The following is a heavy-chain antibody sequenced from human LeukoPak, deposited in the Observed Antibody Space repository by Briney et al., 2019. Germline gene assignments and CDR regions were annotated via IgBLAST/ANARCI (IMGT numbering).Heavy chain of an antibody. CDR2: ISSSSSTI. D-gene: IGHD3-22*01. CDR1: GLTFSSYS. V-gene: IGHV3-48*01. J-gene: IGHJ4*02. CDR3: ARGGSGYCFDY. Sequence: QAGGSLRLSCAASGLTFSSYSMKWVRQAPGKGLEWVSYISSSSSTIYYADSVKGRFTISRDNAKNSLYLQMNSLRAEDTGVYYCARGGSGYCFDYWGQGTLVTVSS.